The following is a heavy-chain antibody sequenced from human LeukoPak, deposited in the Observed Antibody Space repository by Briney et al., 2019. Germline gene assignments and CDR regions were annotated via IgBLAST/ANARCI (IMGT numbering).Heavy chain of an antibody. J-gene: IGHJ5*02. D-gene: IGHD2-15*01. V-gene: IGHV4-31*03. Sequence: SQTLSLTCTVSGGSISSGGYYWSWIRQHPGKGPEWTGYIYYSGSTYYNPSLKSRVTISVDTSKNQFSLKLSSVTAADTAVYYCARTGGVAATTPGAYWFDPWGQGTLVTVSS. CDR2: IYYSGST. CDR3: ARTGGVAATTPGAYWFDP. CDR1: GGSISSGGYY.